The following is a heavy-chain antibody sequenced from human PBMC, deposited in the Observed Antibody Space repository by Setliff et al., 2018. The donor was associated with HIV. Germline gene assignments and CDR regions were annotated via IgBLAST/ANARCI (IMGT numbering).Heavy chain of an antibody. J-gene: IGHJ4*02. Sequence: SVKVSCKASGGTFSSYVISWVRQAPGQGPEWMGGIIPMYGVTNYAQKFQGRVTITTDESTSTAYMELSSLRSEDTAVYYCARVNWGSGIYYFDYWGQGTLVTVSS. CDR1: GGTFSSYV. CDR3: ARVNWGSGIYYFDY. D-gene: IGHD7-27*01. V-gene: IGHV1-69*05. CDR2: IIPMYGVT.